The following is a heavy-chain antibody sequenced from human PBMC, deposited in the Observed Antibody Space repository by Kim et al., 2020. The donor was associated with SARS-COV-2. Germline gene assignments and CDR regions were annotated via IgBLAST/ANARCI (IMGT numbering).Heavy chain of an antibody. Sequence: GGSLRLSCVGSGFTFGTYGMTWVRQAPGKGLEWVSGISDNSDSTSHADSVKGRFIIFRDNSKNTVYLQMNSLRAEDTAVYFCARTVWKKTSAGKKASDEYSYYGMDVWGQGTTVTVSS. CDR1: GFTFGTYG. CDR2: ISDNSDST. D-gene: IGHD1-1*01. CDR3: ARTVWKKTSAGKKASDEYSYYGMDV. V-gene: IGHV3-23*01. J-gene: IGHJ6*02.